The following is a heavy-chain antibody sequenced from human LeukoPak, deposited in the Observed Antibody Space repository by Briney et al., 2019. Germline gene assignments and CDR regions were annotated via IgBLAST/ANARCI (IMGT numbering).Heavy chain of an antibody. CDR1: GGSFSGYY. CDR3: ARDAGGPTVRQFAY. Sequence: ASATLSLTCAVYGGSFSGYYWSWISQHPGKGLEWIGEINHSGSTNYNPSLKSRVTISVDTSKNQFSLKLSSVTAADTAVYYCARDAGGPTVRQFAYWGQGTLVTVSS. J-gene: IGHJ4*02. CDR2: INHSGST. V-gene: IGHV4-34*01. D-gene: IGHD5-24*01.